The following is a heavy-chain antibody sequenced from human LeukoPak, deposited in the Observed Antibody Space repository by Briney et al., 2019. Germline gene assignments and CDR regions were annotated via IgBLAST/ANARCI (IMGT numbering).Heavy chain of an antibody. CDR3: ATAEQWLYDY. CDR2: FDPEDGEA. J-gene: IGHJ4*02. Sequence: ASVKVSCKISGFSLTALSIHLVRQAPGKGLEWMGGFDPEDGEALYAQNLTGRVTMTADTSTDTVYLEVSSLRSDDTAVYYCATAEQWLYDYWGQGTVVIVSS. CDR1: GFSLTALS. D-gene: IGHD6-19*01. V-gene: IGHV1-24*01.